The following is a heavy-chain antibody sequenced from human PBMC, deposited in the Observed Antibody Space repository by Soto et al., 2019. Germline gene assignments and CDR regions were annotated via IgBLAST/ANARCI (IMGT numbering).Heavy chain of an antibody. V-gene: IGHV1-69*12. J-gene: IGHJ5*02. Sequence: QVQLVQSGAEVKKPGSSVKVSCKASGGTFSSYAISWVRQAPGQGLEWMGGIIPIFGTANYAQKFQGRVTITADESTSTAYMELSSLRSEDTAVYYCARNGDYALGPLGPFNWFDPWGQGTLVTVSS. D-gene: IGHD4-17*01. CDR2: IIPIFGTA. CDR1: GGTFSSYA. CDR3: ARNGDYALGPLGPFNWFDP.